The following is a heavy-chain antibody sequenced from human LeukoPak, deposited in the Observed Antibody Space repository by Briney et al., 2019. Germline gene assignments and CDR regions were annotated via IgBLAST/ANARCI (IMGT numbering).Heavy chain of an antibody. J-gene: IGHJ4*02. CDR3: ARDSEGYSGYDPPMKQWLVWYFDY. Sequence: PSETLSLTCTVSGGSISSGSYYWSWIRQPAGKGLEWIGRIYTSGSTNYNPSLKSQVTISVDTSKNQFSLKLSSVTAADTAVYYCARDSEGYSGYDPPMKQWLVWYFDYWGQGTLSPSPQ. CDR1: GGSISSGSYY. CDR2: IYTSGST. D-gene: IGHD5-12*01. V-gene: IGHV4-61*02.